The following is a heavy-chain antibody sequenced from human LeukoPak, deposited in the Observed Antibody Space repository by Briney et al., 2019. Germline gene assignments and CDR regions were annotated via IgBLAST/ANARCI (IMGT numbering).Heavy chain of an antibody. CDR3: AHSTGSGAPTDGPADF. CDR1: GGSFSGYY. V-gene: IGHV4-34*01. CDR2: INHRGST. Sequence: SETLSLTCAVYGGSFSGYYWSWIRQPPGKGPEWIGEINHRGSTNYNPSLKSRVTISMDTSNNQFSLKLRSVTAADTAMYYCAHSTGSGAPTDGPADFWGQGTLVTVSS. D-gene: IGHD3-10*01. J-gene: IGHJ4*02.